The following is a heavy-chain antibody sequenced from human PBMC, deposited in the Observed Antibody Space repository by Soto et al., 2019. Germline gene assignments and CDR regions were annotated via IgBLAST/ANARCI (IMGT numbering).Heavy chain of an antibody. J-gene: IGHJ5*02. V-gene: IGHV4-4*02. Sequence: SSETLSLTCAVSGGSISSSNWWSWVRQPPGKGLEWIGEIYHSGSTNYNPSLKSRVTISVDKSKNQFFLKLSSVTAADTAVYYCARVRGIVVVVAATGWFDPWGQGTLVTVSS. CDR1: GGSISSSNW. CDR2: IYHSGST. CDR3: ARVRGIVVVVAATGWFDP. D-gene: IGHD2-15*01.